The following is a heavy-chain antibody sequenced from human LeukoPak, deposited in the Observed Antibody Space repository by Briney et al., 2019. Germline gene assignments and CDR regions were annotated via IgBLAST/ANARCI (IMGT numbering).Heavy chain of an antibody. V-gene: IGHV3-23*01. CDR2: IPASGDSS. D-gene: IGHD6-19*01. CDR3: AKESSGGWYFDY. J-gene: IGHJ4*02. Sequence: GGSLRLSCAASGFTFSSYAMSWVRQAPGKGLEWVSSIPASGDSSYYADSVKGRFTISRDNSKNSLYLQMNSLRAEDTAVYYCAKESSGGWYFDYWGQGTLVTVSS. CDR1: GFTFSSYA.